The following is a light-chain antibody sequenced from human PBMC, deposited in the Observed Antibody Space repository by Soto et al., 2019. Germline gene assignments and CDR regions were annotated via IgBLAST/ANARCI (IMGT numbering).Light chain of an antibody. Sequence: QSALTQPPSASGSPGQSVTISCTGTSSDVGAYDYVSWYQQHPGEAPKLMIYEVTKRPSGVPDRFSGSKSGNTASLTVSGLQTEDEADYYCSSFANSNNFVFGTGTKV. V-gene: IGLV2-8*01. CDR1: SSDVGAYDY. CDR2: EVT. CDR3: SSFANSNNFV. J-gene: IGLJ1*01.